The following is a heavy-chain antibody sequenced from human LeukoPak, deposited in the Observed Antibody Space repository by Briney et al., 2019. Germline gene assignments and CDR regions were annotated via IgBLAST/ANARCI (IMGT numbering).Heavy chain of an antibody. CDR1: GFTFSSYA. D-gene: IGHD6-19*01. CDR3: AKDTTQWLPTYFDY. CDR2: ISSSGGST. V-gene: IGHV3-23*01. Sequence: GGSLRLSCAASGFTFSSYAMSWVRQAPGKGLEWVSTISSSGGSTYYADSVKGRFTISRDNSKNTLYLQMNSLRAEDTAVYYCAKDTTQWLPTYFDYWGQGTLVTVSS. J-gene: IGHJ4*02.